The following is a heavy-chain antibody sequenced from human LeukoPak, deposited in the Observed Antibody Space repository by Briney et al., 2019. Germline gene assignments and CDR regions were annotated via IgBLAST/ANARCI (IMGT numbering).Heavy chain of an antibody. CDR2: IYHSGST. V-gene: IGHV4-30-2*01. Sequence: PSQTLSLTCTVSGGSISSGGYYWSWIRQPPGKGLEWIGYIYHSGSTYYNPSLKSRVTISVDRSKNQFSLKLSSVTAADTAVYYCARGQGITYYAFWSGGIDYWGQGTLVTVSS. J-gene: IGHJ4*02. CDR3: ARGQGITYYAFWSGGIDY. CDR1: GGSISSGGYY. D-gene: IGHD3-3*01.